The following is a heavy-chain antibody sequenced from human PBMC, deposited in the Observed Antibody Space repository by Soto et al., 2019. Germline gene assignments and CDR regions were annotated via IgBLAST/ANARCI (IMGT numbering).Heavy chain of an antibody. CDR3: THRRPGGYYGSGWFDP. Sequence: QITLKESGPTLVKPTQTLTLTCTFSGFSLSTSGVGVGWIRQPPGKAPEWLALIYWDDDKRYSPSLKSRLTITKDTSKNQVVLTMTNMDPVDTATYYCTHRRPGGYYGSGWFDPWGQGTLVTVSS. CDR2: IYWDDDK. V-gene: IGHV2-5*02. CDR1: GFSLSTSGVG. J-gene: IGHJ5*02. D-gene: IGHD3-10*01.